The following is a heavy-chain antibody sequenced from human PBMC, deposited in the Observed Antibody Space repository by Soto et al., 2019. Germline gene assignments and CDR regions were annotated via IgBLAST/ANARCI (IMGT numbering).Heavy chain of an antibody. Sequence: GGSLRLSCAASGFTFSNSAMSWVRQAPGKGLEWVSTISGSGGSTYYADSVKGRFTISRDNSKNTLYLQMNSLRAEDTAVYYCAKGITDYYDTSGYLDYWGQGTLVT. V-gene: IGHV3-23*01. CDR1: GFTFSNSA. CDR2: ISGSGGST. J-gene: IGHJ4*02. CDR3: AKGITDYYDTSGYLDY. D-gene: IGHD3-22*01.